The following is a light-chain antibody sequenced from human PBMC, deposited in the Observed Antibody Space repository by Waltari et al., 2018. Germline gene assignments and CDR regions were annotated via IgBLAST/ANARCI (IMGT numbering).Light chain of an antibody. CDR2: DHN. CDR1: SSHIGKNY. V-gene: IGLV1-51*01. J-gene: IGLJ2*01. Sequence: QSVLTQPPSVSAAPGQKVTISCSGSSSHIGKNYVSWYQQPPGTAPKLLIYDHNKRPSGIPDRFSCSKSGTSATLGITGLQTGDEADYYCGTWDSSLSALFGGGTKLTVL. CDR3: GTWDSSLSAL.